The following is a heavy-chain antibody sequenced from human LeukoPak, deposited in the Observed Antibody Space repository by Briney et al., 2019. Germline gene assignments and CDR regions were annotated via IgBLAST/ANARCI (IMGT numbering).Heavy chain of an antibody. J-gene: IGHJ5*02. CDR1: GGSISSYY. CDR2: IYYRGGA. Sequence: SETLSLTCTVSGGSISSYYWSWIRQPPGKGLEWIAYIYYRGGASYNPSLKSRVTISVDTSKNQFSLKLSSVTAADTAVYYCARLRAAAGMDWFDPWGQGTLVTVSS. D-gene: IGHD6-13*01. CDR3: ARLRAAAGMDWFDP. V-gene: IGHV4-59*01.